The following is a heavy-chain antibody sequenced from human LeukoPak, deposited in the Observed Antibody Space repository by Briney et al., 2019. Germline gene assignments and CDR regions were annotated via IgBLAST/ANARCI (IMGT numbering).Heavy chain of an antibody. V-gene: IGHV3-48*01. CDR1: GLTFSSYS. D-gene: IGHD4-17*01. CDR3: ARDNDYGDYSLDY. CDR2: ISSSSSFL. J-gene: IGHJ4*02. Sequence: GGSLRLSCAASGLTFSSYSMNWVRQAPGKGLEWVSYISSSSSFLYYSDSVKGRFIISRDNAKNSLYLQMNSLRAEDTAVYYCARDNDYGDYSLDYWGQGTLVTVSS.